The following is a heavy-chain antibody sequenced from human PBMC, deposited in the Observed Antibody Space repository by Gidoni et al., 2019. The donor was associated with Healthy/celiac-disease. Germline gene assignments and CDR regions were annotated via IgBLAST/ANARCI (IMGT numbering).Heavy chain of an antibody. CDR3: ARGNYYDSSGPWSY. J-gene: IGHJ4*02. D-gene: IGHD3-22*01. CDR2: VSSSSSTI. Sequence: EVQLVESGGGLVQPGGSLRLSCVASGFTFSSYSMNWVRQAPGKGLVWVSYVSSSSSTIYYADAVKGRFTISRDNAKNSLYLQMNSLRAEDTAVYYCARGNYYDSSGPWSYWGQGTLVTVSS. CDR1: GFTFSSYS. V-gene: IGHV3-48*01.